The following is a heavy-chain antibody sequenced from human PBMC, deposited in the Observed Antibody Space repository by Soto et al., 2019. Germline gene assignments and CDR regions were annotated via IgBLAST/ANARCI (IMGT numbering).Heavy chain of an antibody. CDR2: IIPIFGTA. V-gene: IGHV1-69*13. Sequence: SVKVSCKASGGTFSSYAISWVRQAPGQGLEWMGGIIPIFGTANYAQKFQGRVTITADESTSTAYMELSSLRSEDTAVYYCARAGMTTVTSYYFDYWGQGTLVTVSS. CDR1: GGTFSSYA. J-gene: IGHJ4*02. CDR3: ARAGMTTVTSYYFDY. D-gene: IGHD4-17*01.